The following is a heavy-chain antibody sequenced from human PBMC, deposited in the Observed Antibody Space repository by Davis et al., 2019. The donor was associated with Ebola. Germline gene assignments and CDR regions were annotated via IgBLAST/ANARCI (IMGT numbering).Heavy chain of an antibody. Sequence: GESLKISCAASGFTFSSYGMSWVRQAPGKGLEWVATIRQGGTEFHYVDSVKGRFTISRDNAKNSLYLQMNSLRAEDTALYYCVRDATRGGDFDYWGQGTLVTVSS. J-gene: IGHJ4*02. CDR3: VRDATRGGDFDY. V-gene: IGHV3-7*03. D-gene: IGHD2-15*01. CDR1: GFTFSSYG. CDR2: IRQGGTEF.